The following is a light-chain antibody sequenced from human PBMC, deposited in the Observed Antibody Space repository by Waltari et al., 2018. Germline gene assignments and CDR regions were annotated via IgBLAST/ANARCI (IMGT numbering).Light chain of an antibody. J-gene: IGKJ1*01. CDR3: QQRHSWPRT. CDR1: QSINSD. CDR2: GAS. V-gene: IGKV3-11*01. Sequence: EIVLTQSPATLSLSPGERATLSCRASQSINSDLAWYQQKPGQAPRLVISGASNRATGTPARCSGSGSGTDFTLTSTSLEPEDFADYYCQQRHSWPRTFGQGTKVEVK.